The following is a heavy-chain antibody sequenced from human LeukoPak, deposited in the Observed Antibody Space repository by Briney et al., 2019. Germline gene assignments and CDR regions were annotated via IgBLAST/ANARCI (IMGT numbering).Heavy chain of an antibody. V-gene: IGHV4-4*07. D-gene: IGHD6-19*01. CDR2: IYTSGST. Sequence: PSETLSLTCTVSGGSISSYYWSWIRQPAGKGLEWIGRIYTSGSTNYNPSLKSRVTMSVDTSKNQFSLKLSSVTAADTAVYYCARLVYSSGWYNWFDPWGQGTLVTVSS. CDR3: ARLVYSSGWYNWFDP. J-gene: IGHJ5*02. CDR1: GGSISSYY.